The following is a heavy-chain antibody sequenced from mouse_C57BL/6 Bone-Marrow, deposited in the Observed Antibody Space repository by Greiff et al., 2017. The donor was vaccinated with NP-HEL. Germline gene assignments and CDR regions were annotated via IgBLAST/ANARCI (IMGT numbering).Heavy chain of an antibody. V-gene: IGHV1-75*01. J-gene: IGHJ4*01. CDR1: GYTFTDYY. Sequence: QVQLQQSGPELVKPGASVKISCNVSGYTFTDYYINWVKQRLGQGLEWIGWIFPGSGSTYYNEKFKGKGTLTVDKSSSTAYMLLSSLTSEDSAVYFCARGTTVVATTDYYAMDYWGQGTSVTVSS. D-gene: IGHD1-1*01. CDR2: IFPGSGST. CDR3: ARGTTVVATTDYYAMDY.